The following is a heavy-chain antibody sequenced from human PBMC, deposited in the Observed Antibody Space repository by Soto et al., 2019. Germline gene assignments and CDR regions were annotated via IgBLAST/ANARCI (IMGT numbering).Heavy chain of an antibody. CDR1: GFTFSSYG. CDR3: ARGSSSWYMYYFDY. Sequence: QVQLVESGGGVVQPGRSLRLSCAASGFTFSSYGMHWVRQAPGKGLEWVAVIWYDGSNKYYADSVKGRFTISRDNSKNTLYLQMNSLRAEDTAVYYCARGSSSWYMYYFDYWGQGTLVTVSS. CDR2: IWYDGSNK. J-gene: IGHJ4*02. V-gene: IGHV3-33*01. D-gene: IGHD6-13*01.